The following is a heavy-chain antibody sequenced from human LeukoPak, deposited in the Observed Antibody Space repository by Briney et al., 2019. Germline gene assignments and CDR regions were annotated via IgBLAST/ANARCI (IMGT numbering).Heavy chain of an antibody. J-gene: IGHJ5*02. CDR2: IYYSGST. CDR1: GGSISSYY. V-gene: IGHV4-59*01. D-gene: IGHD3-16*01. Sequence: SETLSLTCTVSGGSISSYYWSWIRQPPGKGLEWIGYIYYSGSTNYNPSLKSRVTISVDTSKNQFSLKLSSVTAADTAVYYCARDEYVLTSFDPWGQGTLVTVSS. CDR3: ARDEYVLTSFDP.